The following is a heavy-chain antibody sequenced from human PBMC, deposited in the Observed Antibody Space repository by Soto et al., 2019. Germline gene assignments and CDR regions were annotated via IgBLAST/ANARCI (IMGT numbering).Heavy chain of an antibody. J-gene: IGHJ5*02. CDR3: ARDLEGEFDP. D-gene: IGHD3-16*01. V-gene: IGHV3-33*01. Sequence: QVQLVESGGGVVQPGRSLRLSCAASGFTFSSYGMHWVRQAPGKGLEWVAVIWYDGSNKYYADSVKGRFTISRDNSKNTRYLQMNSLRAEDTAVYYCARDLEGEFDPWGQGTLVTVSS. CDR1: GFTFSSYG. CDR2: IWYDGSNK.